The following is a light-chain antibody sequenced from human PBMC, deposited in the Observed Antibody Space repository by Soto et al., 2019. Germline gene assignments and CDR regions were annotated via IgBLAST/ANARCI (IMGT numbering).Light chain of an antibody. CDR2: EGS. CDR3: CSYAGSSTLV. V-gene: IGLV2-23*01. CDR1: SSDVGSYNL. Sequence: QSARTQPASVSGSPGQSITISCTGTSSDVGSYNLVSWYQQHPGKAPKLMIYEGSKRPSGVSNRFSGSKSGNTASLTISGLQAEDESDYYCCSYAGSSTLVFGGGTKLTVL. J-gene: IGLJ2*01.